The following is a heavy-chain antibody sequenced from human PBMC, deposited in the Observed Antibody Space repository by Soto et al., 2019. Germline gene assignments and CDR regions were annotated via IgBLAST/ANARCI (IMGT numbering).Heavy chain of an antibody. CDR3: ATVPDY. D-gene: IGHD2-2*01. J-gene: IGHJ4*02. CDR2: MYHSGST. V-gene: IGHV4-59*12. CDR1: GGSISSYY. Sequence: SETLSLTCTVSGGSISSYYWSWIRQPPGKGLEWIGYMYHSGSTYYNPSLKSRVTISIDRSKNQFSLKLGSVTAADTAVYYCATVPDYWGQGILVTVSS.